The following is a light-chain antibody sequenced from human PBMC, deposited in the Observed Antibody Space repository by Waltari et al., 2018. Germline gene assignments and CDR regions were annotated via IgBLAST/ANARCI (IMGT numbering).Light chain of an antibody. Sequence: DIQMIQSPSSLSASIGDRVTISCRASQTVNDWVAWYHQGRGPSPKLLIYKTSILESGVPSRFSGSASGTDFTLVISSLRLEDSGTYYCQQYNNYPLTFGGGTTVEI. CDR2: KTS. CDR1: QTVNDW. CDR3: QQYNNYPLT. V-gene: IGKV1-5*01. J-gene: IGKJ4*01.